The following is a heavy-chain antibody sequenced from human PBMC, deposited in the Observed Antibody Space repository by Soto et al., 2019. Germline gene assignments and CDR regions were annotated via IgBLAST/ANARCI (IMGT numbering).Heavy chain of an antibody. D-gene: IGHD2-2*02. CDR3: ARDKRCSSTSCYTGPYGMDV. J-gene: IGHJ6*02. CDR2: INPIIGRA. Sequence: SVKVSCKASGGTFSSYAISWVRQAPGQGLEWMGGINPIIGRANYAQKFQGRVTITADTSTSTAYMELSRLRSDDTAVYYCARDKRCSSTSCYTGPYGMDVWGQGTTVTVS. CDR1: GGTFSSYA. V-gene: IGHV1-69*10.